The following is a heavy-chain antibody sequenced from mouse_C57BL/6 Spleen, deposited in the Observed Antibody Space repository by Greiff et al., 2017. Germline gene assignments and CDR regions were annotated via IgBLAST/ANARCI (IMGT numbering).Heavy chain of an antibody. V-gene: IGHV7-3*01. CDR3: ARYRVDPYAMDY. CDR1: GFTFTAYY. D-gene: IGHD1-1*01. CDR2: IRNKANGYTT. Sequence: DVKLQESGGGLVQPGGSLSLSCAASGFTFTAYYMSWVRQPPGKALEWLGFIRNKANGYTTEYSASVKGRFTISRDNSQSILYLQMNALRAEDSATYYCARYRVDPYAMDYWGQGTSVTVSS. J-gene: IGHJ4*01.